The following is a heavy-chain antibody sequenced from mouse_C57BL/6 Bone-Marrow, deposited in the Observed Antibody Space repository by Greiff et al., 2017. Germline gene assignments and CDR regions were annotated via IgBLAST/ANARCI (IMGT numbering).Heavy chain of an antibody. D-gene: IGHD2-4*01. CDR3: AREDDDAFSWLAY. CDR1: GFTFSSYA. V-gene: IGHV5-4*01. CDR2: ISDGGSYT. Sequence: EVKLMESGGGLVKPGGSLKLSCAASGFTFSSYAMSWVRQTPEKRLEWVATISDGGSYTYYPDNVKGRFTISRDNAKNNLYLQMSQLKSEDTAMYYCAREDDDAFSWLAYWGQGTLVTGSA. J-gene: IGHJ3*01.